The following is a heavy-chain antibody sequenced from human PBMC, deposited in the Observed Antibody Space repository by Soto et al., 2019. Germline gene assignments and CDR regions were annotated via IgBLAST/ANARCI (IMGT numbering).Heavy chain of an antibody. CDR2: INHSGST. CDR1: GVSFSGYY. CDR3: ARKYCSGGSCYPEPTYYYYYMDV. J-gene: IGHJ6*03. D-gene: IGHD2-15*01. Sequence: SETLSLTCAVYGVSFSGYYWSWIRQPPGKGLEWIGEINHSGSTNYNPSLKSRVTISVDTSKNQFSLKLSSVTAADTAVYYCARKYCSGGSCYPEPTYYYYYMDVWGKGTTVTVSS. V-gene: IGHV4-34*01.